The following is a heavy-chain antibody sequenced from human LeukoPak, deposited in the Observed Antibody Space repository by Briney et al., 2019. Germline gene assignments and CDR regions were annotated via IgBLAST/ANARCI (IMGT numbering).Heavy chain of an antibody. V-gene: IGHV3-48*04. Sequence: GGSLRLSCAASGFTFSSYGMHWVRQAPGKGLEWVSYISSSGSTIYYADSVKGRFTISRDNAKNSLYLQMNSLRAEDTAVYYCAFLPLQLERRGLYYYGMDVWGQGTTVTVSS. CDR1: GFTFSSYG. CDR2: ISSSGSTI. CDR3: AFLPLQLERRGLYYYGMDV. J-gene: IGHJ6*02. D-gene: IGHD1-1*01.